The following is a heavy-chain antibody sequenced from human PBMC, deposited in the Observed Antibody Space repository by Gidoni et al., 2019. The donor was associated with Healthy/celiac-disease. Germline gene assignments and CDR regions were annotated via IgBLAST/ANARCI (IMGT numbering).Heavy chain of an antibody. D-gene: IGHD1-26*01. V-gene: IGHV1-69*01. CDR3: ARSHRWGPMSPADYYYYGMDV. CDR2: IIPIFGTA. Sequence: QVQLVQSGAEVKKPGSSVKVSCKASGGTFSSYAISWGRQAPGQGLEWMGGIIPIFGTANYAQKFQGRVTSTADESTSTAYMELSSLRSEDTAVYYCARSHRWGPMSPADYYYYGMDVWGQGTTVTVSS. CDR1: GGTFSSYA. J-gene: IGHJ6*02.